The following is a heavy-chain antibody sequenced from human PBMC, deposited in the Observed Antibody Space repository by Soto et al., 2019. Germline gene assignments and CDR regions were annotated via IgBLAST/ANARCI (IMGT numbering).Heavy chain of an antibody. CDR1: GFTFSSYG. D-gene: IGHD3-22*01. V-gene: IGHV3-23*01. J-gene: IGHJ4*02. Sequence: EVQLLESGGGLAQLGGSLRFSCAASGFTFSSYGMTWVRQAPGKGMEWVSGISGSGSNTFYADAVKGRFAFSRDNSNNTLYLQMNILRAEVTAVYYCAQVGDALTTEVVIPNFDYRAQGTLGTISS. CDR3: AQVGDALTTEVVIPNFDY. CDR2: ISGSGSNT.